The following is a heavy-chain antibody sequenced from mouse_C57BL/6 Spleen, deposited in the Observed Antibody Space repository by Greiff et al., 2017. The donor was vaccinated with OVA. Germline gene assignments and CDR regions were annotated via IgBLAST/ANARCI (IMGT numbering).Heavy chain of an antibody. J-gene: IGHJ2*01. Sequence: VQLQQSGPELVKPGASVKISCKASGYAFSSSWMNWVKQRPGKGLEWIGRIYPGDGDTNYNGKFKGKATLTADKSSSTAYMQLSSLTSEDSAVYFCAGLTGTFDYWGQGTTLTVSS. V-gene: IGHV1-82*01. CDR1: GYAFSSSW. CDR2: IYPGDGDT. D-gene: IGHD4-1*01. CDR3: AGLTGTFDY.